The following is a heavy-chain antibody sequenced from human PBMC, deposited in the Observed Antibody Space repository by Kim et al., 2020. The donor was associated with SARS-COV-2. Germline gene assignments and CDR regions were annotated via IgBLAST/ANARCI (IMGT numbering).Heavy chain of an antibody. CDR3: VLALETGDGSFDY. J-gene: IGHJ4*02. D-gene: IGHD3-9*01. V-gene: IGHV4-39*01. Sequence: YNPPLKRRATVTVDTSKNQFSLKLNSVTAADTAIYYCVLALETGDGSFDYWGQGTLVTVSS.